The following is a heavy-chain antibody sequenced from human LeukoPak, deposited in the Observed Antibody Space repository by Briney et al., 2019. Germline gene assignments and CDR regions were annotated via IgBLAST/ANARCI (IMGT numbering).Heavy chain of an antibody. D-gene: IGHD6-13*01. V-gene: IGHV3-74*01. Sequence: QPGGSLRLSCAASGFTFSSYWMHWVRQAPGKGLAWVSRINSDGSSTSYADSVKGRFTISRDNAKNTLYLQMNSLRAEDTAVYYCARDRGQQLVLGLFDYWGQGTLVTVSS. CDR3: ARDRGQQLVLGLFDY. CDR1: GFTFSSYW. J-gene: IGHJ4*02. CDR2: INSDGSST.